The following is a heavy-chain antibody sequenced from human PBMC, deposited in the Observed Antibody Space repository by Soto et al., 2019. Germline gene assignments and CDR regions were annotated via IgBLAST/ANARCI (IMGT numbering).Heavy chain of an antibody. CDR1: GFTFSSYA. Sequence: QVQLVESGGGVVQPGRSLRLSCAASGFTFSSYAMHWVRQAPGKGLEWVAVISYDGSNKYYADSVKGRFTISRDNSKNTLYLQMNSLRAEDTAVYYCAREGGYSYGSDACDICGQGTRVTVSS. J-gene: IGHJ3*02. D-gene: IGHD5-18*01. CDR2: ISYDGSNK. V-gene: IGHV3-30-3*01. CDR3: AREGGYSYGSDACDI.